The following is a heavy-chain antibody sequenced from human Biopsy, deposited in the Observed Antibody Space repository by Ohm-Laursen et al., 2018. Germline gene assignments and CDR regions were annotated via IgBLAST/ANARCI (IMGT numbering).Heavy chain of an antibody. Sequence: TLSLTWTVSGGSIGGSGDYWSWIRQPPGKGLEWIGYISDTGTTNYNPSLRGRVAMSIDTSKNQFSLQLTSVTAADTAMFFCARLFRLDDYWNDDPPGGFDVWGQGTMVTVSS. CDR2: ISDTGTT. J-gene: IGHJ3*01. V-gene: IGHV4-61*08. CDR1: GGSIGGSGDY. D-gene: IGHD3-3*01. CDR3: ARLFRLDDYWNDDPPGGFDV.